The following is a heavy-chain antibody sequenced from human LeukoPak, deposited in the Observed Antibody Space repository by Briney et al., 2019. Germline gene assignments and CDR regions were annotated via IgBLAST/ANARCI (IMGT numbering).Heavy chain of an antibody. J-gene: IGHJ4*02. CDR1: GGSISSSNW. CDR3: ARVGALGGFDY. Sequence: SETLSLTCAVSGGSISSSNWWSWVRQPPGKGLEWIGEIYHSGSTNYNPSLKSRVTISVDTSKNQFSLKLSSVTAADTAVYYCARVGALGGFDYWGQETLVTVSS. V-gene: IGHV4-4*02. CDR2: IYHSGST. D-gene: IGHD1-26*01.